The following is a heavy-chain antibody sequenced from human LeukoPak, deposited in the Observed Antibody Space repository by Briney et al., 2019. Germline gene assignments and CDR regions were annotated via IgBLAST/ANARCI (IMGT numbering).Heavy chain of an antibody. J-gene: IGHJ6*03. V-gene: IGHV3-23*01. CDR3: AKGEGYYYGSGSPTYYMDV. D-gene: IGHD3-10*01. Sequence: GGTLRLSCAASGFTFSNHGMNWVRQAPGKGLEWVSGISPSGDITYYADSVKGRFTISRDNCKTTLYLEVISLTAEDTAVYYCAKGEGYYYGSGSPTYYMDVWGKGTTVTISS. CDR1: GFTFSNHG. CDR2: ISPSGDIT.